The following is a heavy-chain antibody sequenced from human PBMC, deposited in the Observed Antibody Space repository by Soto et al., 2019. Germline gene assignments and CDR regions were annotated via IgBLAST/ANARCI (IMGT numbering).Heavy chain of an antibody. CDR2: INWDDDE. CDR3: AHSRNLITEDAQVGDFDY. D-gene: IGHD3-10*01. CDR1: GFSLTTDGVG. J-gene: IGHJ4*02. V-gene: IGHV2-5*02. Sequence: QITLKESGPTLVRPTQTLTLTCSFSGFSLTTDGVGVGWVRQPPGEALEWVALINWDDDERYSPSLKTRLTITKDPSKYQVVLIMTNMDPVDTATYYCAHSRNLITEDAQVGDFDYWGQGTLVTVSS.